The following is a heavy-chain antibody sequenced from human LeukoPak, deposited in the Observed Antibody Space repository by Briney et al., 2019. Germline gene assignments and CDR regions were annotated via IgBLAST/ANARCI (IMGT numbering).Heavy chain of an antibody. CDR3: AKVGYSSSWYFDY. CDR1: GFTFSSYG. V-gene: IGHV3-30*18. Sequence: PGRSLRLFCAASGFTFSSYGMHWVRQAPGKGLEWVAVISYDGSNKYYADSVKGRFTISRDNSKNTLYLQMNSLRAEDTAVYYCAKVGYSSSWYFDYWGQGTLVTVSS. CDR2: ISYDGSNK. D-gene: IGHD6-13*01. J-gene: IGHJ4*02.